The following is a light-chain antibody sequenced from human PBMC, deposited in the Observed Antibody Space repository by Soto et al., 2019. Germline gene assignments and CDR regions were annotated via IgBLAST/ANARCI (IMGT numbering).Light chain of an antibody. Sequence: EIVLTQSPATLSLSPGERVTLSCRASQSLTNYLAWYQQKPGQAPRLLIYDASNRATGIPARFSGSGSGTDFTLTISSLEPEDFAVYYCQQRSNWPITFXPGTKLDIK. CDR2: DAS. V-gene: IGKV3-11*01. J-gene: IGKJ3*01. CDR1: QSLTNY. CDR3: QQRSNWPIT.